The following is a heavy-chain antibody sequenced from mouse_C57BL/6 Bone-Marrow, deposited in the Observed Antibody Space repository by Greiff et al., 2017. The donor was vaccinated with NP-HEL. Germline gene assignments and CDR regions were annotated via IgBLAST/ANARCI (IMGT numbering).Heavy chain of an antibody. V-gene: IGHV1-42*01. D-gene: IGHD3-1*01. J-gene: IGHJ1*03. Sequence: VQLQQSGPELVKPGASVKISCKASGYSFTGYYMNWVKQSPEKSLEWIGEINPSTGGTPYNQKFKAKATLTVDKSSSTAYMQLKSLTSEDSAVYYCARRGTSGYWYFDVWGTGTTVTVSS. CDR1: GYSFTGYY. CDR2: INPSTGGT. CDR3: ARRGTSGYWYFDV.